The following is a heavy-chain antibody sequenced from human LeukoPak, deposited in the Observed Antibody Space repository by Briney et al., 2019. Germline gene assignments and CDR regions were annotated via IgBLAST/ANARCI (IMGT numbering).Heavy chain of an antibody. CDR3: AAGSVMDADYLDY. D-gene: IGHD3-16*01. CDR2: FEPEDGET. J-gene: IGHJ4*02. CDR1: GFTLTQIS. V-gene: IGHV1-24*01. Sequence: ASVKVSCKVSGFTLTQISIHWARQAPGKGLEWMGGFEPEDGETNYAQKFQGRVTMTEDTPTDTAYMELSSLISEDTAVYFCAAGSVMDADYLDYWGQGTLVTVSS.